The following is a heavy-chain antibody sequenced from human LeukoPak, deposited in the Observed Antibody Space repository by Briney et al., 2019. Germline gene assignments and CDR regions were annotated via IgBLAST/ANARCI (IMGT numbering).Heavy chain of an antibody. CDR1: GLTFSNYG. V-gene: IGHV3-30*18. J-gene: IGHJ6*02. CDR3: AKDDGGRYYYYAMDV. Sequence: GGSLRLSCAASGLTFSNYGMHWVRQAPGKGLEWVAVISYDGSNKYYADSVKGRFTGSRDNSKNTLYLQMNSLRVEDTAVYYCAKDDGGRYYYYAMDVWGQGTTVIVSS. D-gene: IGHD4-23*01. CDR2: ISYDGSNK.